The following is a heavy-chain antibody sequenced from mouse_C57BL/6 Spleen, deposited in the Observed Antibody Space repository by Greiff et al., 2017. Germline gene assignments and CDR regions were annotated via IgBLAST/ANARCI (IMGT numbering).Heavy chain of an antibody. D-gene: IGHD2-5*01. Sequence: VQLQESGAELVRPGASVTLSCKASGYTFTDYEMHWVKQTPVHGLEWIGAIDPETGGTAYNPKFKGKAILTADKSSSTAYLELRRLTSEDSAVDYSTGKGYSNFIDYWGQGTTLTVSS. J-gene: IGHJ2*01. V-gene: IGHV1-15*01. CDR2: IDPETGGT. CDR1: GYTFTDYE. CDR3: TGKGYSNFIDY.